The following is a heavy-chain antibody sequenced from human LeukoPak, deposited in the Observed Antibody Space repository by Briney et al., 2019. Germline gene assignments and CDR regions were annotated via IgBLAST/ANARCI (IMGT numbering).Heavy chain of an antibody. J-gene: IGHJ5*02. D-gene: IGHD3-10*01. Sequence: GGSLRLSCAASGFTVSSNYMSWVRQAPGKGLEWVSVIYSGGSTYYADSVKGRFTISRDNSKNTLYLQMNSLRAEDTAVYYCARDSYGSGSYYGWFDPWGQGTLVTVSS. V-gene: IGHV3-66*02. CDR3: ARDSYGSGSYYGWFDP. CDR2: IYSGGST. CDR1: GFTVSSNY.